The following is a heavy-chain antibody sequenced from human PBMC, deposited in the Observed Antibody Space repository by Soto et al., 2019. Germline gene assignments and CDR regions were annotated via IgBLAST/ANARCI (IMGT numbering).Heavy chain of an antibody. CDR2: IYYSGST. V-gene: IGHV4-31*03. J-gene: IGHJ4*02. CDR3: ASSVDTAMVHHY. Sequence: QVQLQESGPGLVKPSQTLSLTCTVSGGSISSGGYYWSWIRQHPGKGLEWIGYIYYSGSTYYNPYLTRRVTISVDTSKNQFSLKLSSVTAADTAVYYCASSVDTAMVHHYWGQGTLVTVSS. CDR1: GGSISSGGYY. D-gene: IGHD5-18*01.